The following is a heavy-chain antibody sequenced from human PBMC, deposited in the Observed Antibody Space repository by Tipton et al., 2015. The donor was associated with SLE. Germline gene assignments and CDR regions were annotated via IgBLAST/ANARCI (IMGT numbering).Heavy chain of an antibody. Sequence: SLRLSCAASGFTFSSYAMSWVRQAPGKGLVWVSVIYSGGSTYYADSVKGRFTISRDNSKNTLYLQMNSLRAEDTAVYYCAKDSESGGGYWGQGTLVTVSS. J-gene: IGHJ4*02. D-gene: IGHD5-12*01. V-gene: IGHV3-23*03. CDR3: AKDSESGGGY. CDR1: GFTFSSYA. CDR2: IYSGGST.